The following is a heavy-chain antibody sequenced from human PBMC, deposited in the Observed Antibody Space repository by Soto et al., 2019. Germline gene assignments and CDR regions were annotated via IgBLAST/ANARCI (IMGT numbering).Heavy chain of an antibody. J-gene: IGHJ4*02. CDR1: GYTLTELS. D-gene: IGHD1-1*01. CDR2: FDPEDGET. Sequence: ASVKVSCKVSGYTLTELSMHWVRQAPGKGLEWMGGFDPEDGETIYAQKFQGRVTMTEDTSTDTAYMELSSLRSEDTAVYYCATNPTGTDPYAYWGQGTLVTVSS. CDR3: ATNPTGTDPYAY. V-gene: IGHV1-24*01.